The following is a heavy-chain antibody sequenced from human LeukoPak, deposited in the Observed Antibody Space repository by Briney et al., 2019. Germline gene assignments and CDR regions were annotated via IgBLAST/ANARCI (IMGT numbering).Heavy chain of an antibody. CDR3: AKDGKRIAMIGVVRRGHYFDY. J-gene: IGHJ4*02. D-gene: IGHD3-22*01. CDR1: GFTLTSYG. V-gene: IGHV3-30*04. Sequence: GGSLRLSCAASGFTLTSYGMHWVRQAPGKGLEWVTLVTYDGDPYYADSVKGRFTISRDNSKNTLYLQMNSLRAEDTAVYYCAKDGKRIAMIGVVRRGHYFDYWGQGTLVTVSS. CDR2: VTYDGDP.